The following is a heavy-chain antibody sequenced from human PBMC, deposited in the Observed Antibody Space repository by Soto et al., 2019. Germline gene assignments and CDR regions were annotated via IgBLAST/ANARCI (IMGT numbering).Heavy chain of an antibody. CDR3: TKGEQCDY. CDR2: ISWDGGST. V-gene: IGHV3-43*01. D-gene: IGHD4-4*01. J-gene: IGHJ4*02. Sequence: DVQLVESGGVVVQPGGSLRLSCEASGFTFDDYTMHWVRQAPGKGLEWVSLISWDGGSTYYADSVKGRFTISRDNSKNSLYLQMNSLRTEDTAFYYCTKGEQCDYWGQGTLVTVSS. CDR1: GFTFDDYT.